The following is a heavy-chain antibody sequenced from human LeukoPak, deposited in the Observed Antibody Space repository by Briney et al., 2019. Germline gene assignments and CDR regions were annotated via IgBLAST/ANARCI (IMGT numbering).Heavy chain of an antibody. Sequence: GESLKISCQGSGSSFTSYWISWVRQLPGKGLEWMGRIDPSDSYTNYSPSFQGHVTISADKSISTAYLQWSSLKASDTAMYYCARQGTMVRSFGYWGQGTLVTVYS. J-gene: IGHJ4*02. CDR1: GSSFTSYW. V-gene: IGHV5-10-1*01. CDR3: ARQGTMVRSFGY. CDR2: IDPSDSYT. D-gene: IGHD3-10*01.